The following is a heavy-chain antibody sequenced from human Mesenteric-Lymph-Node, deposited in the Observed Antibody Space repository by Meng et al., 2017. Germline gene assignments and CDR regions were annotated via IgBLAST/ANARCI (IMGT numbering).Heavy chain of an antibody. CDR3: AKDIPHWYFDL. CDR2: ISVSGSST. J-gene: IGHJ2*01. CDR1: GFTFSTYA. D-gene: IGHD2-21*01. Sequence: GGSLRLSCAASGFTFSTYAMTWVRQAPVKGLEWVSTISVSGSSTYYADSLKGRFTISRDNSKNTVYLQMNSLRAEDTAVYYCAKDIPHWYFDLWGRGTLVTVSS. V-gene: IGHV3-23*01.